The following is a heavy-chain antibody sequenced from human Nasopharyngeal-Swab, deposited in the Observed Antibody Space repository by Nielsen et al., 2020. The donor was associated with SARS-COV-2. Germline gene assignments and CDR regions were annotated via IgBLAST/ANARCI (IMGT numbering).Heavy chain of an antibody. V-gene: IGHV1-69*06. D-gene: IGHD3-16*02. CDR3: ARNPVDYDYVWGSYRYRTFDY. CDR1: GGTFSSYA. J-gene: IGHJ4*02. Sequence: SVKVSCQASGGTFSSYALSWVRQAPEQGLEWMGGIIPLFGTANYAQKFQGRVTITADKSPSTAYMELSSLRSEDTAVYYCARNPVDYDYVWGSYRYRTFDYWGQGTLVTVSS. CDR2: IIPLFGTA.